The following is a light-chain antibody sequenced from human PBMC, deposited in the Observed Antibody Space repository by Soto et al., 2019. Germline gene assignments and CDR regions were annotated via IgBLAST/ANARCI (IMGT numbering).Light chain of an antibody. CDR1: QSVSSSY. V-gene: IGKV3-20*01. J-gene: IGKJ1*01. CDR3: QQYGSSPRT. Sequence: NVLRKSPGTLSLSPGERATLSCRASQSVSSSYLAWYQQKPGQAPRLLIYGASSRATGIPDRFSGSGSGTDFTLTISRLEPEDFAVYYCQQYGSSPRTFGQGTKVDIK. CDR2: GAS.